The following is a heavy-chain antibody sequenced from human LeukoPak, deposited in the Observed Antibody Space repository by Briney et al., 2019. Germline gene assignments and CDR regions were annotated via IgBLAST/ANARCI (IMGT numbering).Heavy chain of an antibody. CDR1: GFTFSSYS. CDR3: ARLQLERPRNYCYMDV. CDR2: ISSSSSTI. V-gene: IGHV3-48*04. J-gene: IGHJ6*03. Sequence: GGSLRLSCAASGFTFSSYSMNWVRQAPGKGLEWVSYISSSSSTIYYADSVKGRFTISRDNAKNSLYPQMNSLRAEDTAVYYCARLQLERPRNYCYMDVWGKGTTVTVSS. D-gene: IGHD1-1*01.